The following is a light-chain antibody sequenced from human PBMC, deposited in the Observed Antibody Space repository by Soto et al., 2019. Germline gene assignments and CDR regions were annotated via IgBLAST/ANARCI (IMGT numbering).Light chain of an antibody. V-gene: IGKV1-6*01. J-gene: IGKJ1*01. CDR2: ATS. CDR1: QDIEDD. CDR3: LHDYNYPRT. Sequence: RASQDIEDDLGWYQQKPGKAPKLLIYATSSLQSGVPSRFSGSGPGTDFSLALRCLQPEDSAIYYCLHDYNYPRTFGRGTKVDIK.